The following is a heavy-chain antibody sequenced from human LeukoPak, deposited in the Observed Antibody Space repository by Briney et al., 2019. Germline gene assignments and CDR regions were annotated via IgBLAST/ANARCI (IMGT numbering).Heavy chain of an antibody. CDR2: ISSSGSTI. D-gene: IGHD3-22*01. CDR1: GFTFSSYE. Sequence: GGSLRLSCAASGFTFSSYEMNWVRQAPGKGLEWVSYISSSGSTIYYADSVKGRFTISRDNSKNTLYLQMNSLRAEDTAVYYCAKDRVSVYYYDSSGYYYFDYWGQGTLVTVSS. V-gene: IGHV3-48*03. CDR3: AKDRVSVYYYDSSGYYYFDY. J-gene: IGHJ4*02.